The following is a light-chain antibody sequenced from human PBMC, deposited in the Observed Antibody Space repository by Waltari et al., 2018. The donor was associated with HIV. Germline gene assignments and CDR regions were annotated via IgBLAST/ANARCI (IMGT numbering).Light chain of an antibody. CDR1: QSVSSN. CDR2: GAS. Sequence: EIVMRQSPATLSVSPGERATLSCRASQSVSSNLAWYQQKPGQAPRLLIFGASTRATGIPARFSGGGSGTDFTLSISSLQSEDFALYYCQQYNDWPRTFGQGTKVEIK. CDR3: QQYNDWPRT. V-gene: IGKV3-15*01. J-gene: IGKJ1*01.